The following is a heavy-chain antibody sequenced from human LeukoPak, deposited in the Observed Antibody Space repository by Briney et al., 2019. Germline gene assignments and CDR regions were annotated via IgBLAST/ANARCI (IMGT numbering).Heavy chain of an antibody. J-gene: IGHJ6*04. D-gene: IGHD3-10*02. Sequence: GGSLRLSCAASRFTFSRYGMHWVRQAPGKGLEWVSYISSSGSTIYYADSVKGRFTISRDNAKNSLYLQMNSLRAEDTAVYYCAELGITMIGGVWGKGTTVTISS. CDR1: RFTFSRYG. CDR3: AELGITMIGGV. CDR2: ISSSGSTI. V-gene: IGHV3-48*04.